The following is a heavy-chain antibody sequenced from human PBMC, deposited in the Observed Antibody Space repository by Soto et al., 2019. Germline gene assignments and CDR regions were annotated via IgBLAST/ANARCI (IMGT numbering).Heavy chain of an antibody. CDR1: GFTFSSYA. V-gene: IGHV3-64*02. Sequence: PGGSLRLSCAASGFTFSSYAMHWVRQAPGKGLEYVSAISSNGGSTYYADSVKGRFTISRDNSKNTLYLQMGSLRAEDMAVYYCASGEDPYGMDVWGQGTTVTSP. J-gene: IGHJ6*02. D-gene: IGHD2-21*01. CDR3: ASGEDPYGMDV. CDR2: ISSNGGST.